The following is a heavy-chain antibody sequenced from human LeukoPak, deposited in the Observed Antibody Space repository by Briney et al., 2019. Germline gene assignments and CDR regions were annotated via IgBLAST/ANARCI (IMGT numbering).Heavy chain of an antibody. CDR3: ARSGGMDY. Sequence: HWVXXAXGQGLEWMGWINPNSGDTNYAQKFQGRVTMTRDTSISTAYMELSSLRSDDTAVYFCARSGGMDYWGQGTLVTVSS. CDR2: INPNSGDT. J-gene: IGHJ4*02. D-gene: IGHD3-16*01. V-gene: IGHV1-2*02.